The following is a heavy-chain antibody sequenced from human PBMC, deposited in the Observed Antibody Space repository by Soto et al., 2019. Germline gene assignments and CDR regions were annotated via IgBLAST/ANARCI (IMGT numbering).Heavy chain of an antibody. V-gene: IGHV1-46*01. CDR2: INPSGGST. J-gene: IGHJ5*02. D-gene: IGHD6-13*01. CDR3: AGDSASTRRIAAAGTGFDP. CDR1: GYTFTSYY. Sequence: GASVKVSCKASGYTFTSYYMHWVRQAPGQGLEWMGIINPSGGSTSYAQKFQGRVTMTRDTSTSTVYMELSSLRSEGTAVYYCAGDSASTRRIAAAGTGFDPWGQGTLVTVS.